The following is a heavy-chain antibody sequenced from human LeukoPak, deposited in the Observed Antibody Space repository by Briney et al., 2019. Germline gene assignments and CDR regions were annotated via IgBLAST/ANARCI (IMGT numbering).Heavy chain of an antibody. CDR1: GGSISSYY. Sequence: SETLSLTCTVSGGSISSYYWSWIRQPPGKGLEWIGYIYYSGSTNYNPSLKSRVTILVDTSKNQFSLKLSSVTAADTAVYYCARAKFLAFDYWGQGTLVTVSS. CDR2: IYYSGST. CDR3: ARAKFLAFDY. J-gene: IGHJ4*02. V-gene: IGHV4-59*01. D-gene: IGHD2-15*01.